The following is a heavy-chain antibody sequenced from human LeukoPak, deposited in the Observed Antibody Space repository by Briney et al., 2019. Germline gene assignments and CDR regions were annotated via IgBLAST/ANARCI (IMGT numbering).Heavy chain of an antibody. CDR2: IYCDDDN. V-gene: IGHV2-5*02. CDR1: GFSVSTGGVA. D-gene: IGHD3-10*01. Sequence: SGPTLVNPTQTLTLTCTFSGFSVSTGGVAVGWIRQPPGKALEWPTLIYCDDDNRYSPSLKSRRTVTKDTSSNQLVLTMTNMDPVDTATYYCAPILYYGSGSYYDYWGQGTLVTVSS. CDR3: APILYYGSGSYYDY. J-gene: IGHJ4*02.